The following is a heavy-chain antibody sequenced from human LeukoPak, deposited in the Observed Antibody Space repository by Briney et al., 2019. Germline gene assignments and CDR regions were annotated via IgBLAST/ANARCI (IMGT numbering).Heavy chain of an antibody. CDR2: ISTDGSNT. D-gene: IGHD3-10*01. CDR1: GFSFGSYW. CDR3: AKHPGD. Sequence: GGSLRLSCAASGFSFGSYWMHWVRQVPGKGLVWVSRISTDGSNTAYADSVKGRFTISRDNAKNTLSLQVNSLRAEDTAVYYCAKHPGDWGQGTMVTVSS. V-gene: IGHV3-74*01. J-gene: IGHJ3*01.